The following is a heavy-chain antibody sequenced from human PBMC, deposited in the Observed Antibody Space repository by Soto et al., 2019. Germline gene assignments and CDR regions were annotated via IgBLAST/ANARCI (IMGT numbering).Heavy chain of an antibody. J-gene: IGHJ4*02. CDR2: ITDSGDFT. V-gene: IGHV3-23*01. Sequence: GGSLRLSCAASGFTFSSSAMNWARQAPGKGLEWVSAITDSGDFTYYADSVKGRFTISRDNSKNTLYLQMNSLRADDTALYYCAKDSVRFDNWGQGILVTDSS. CDR3: AKDSVRFDN. CDR1: GFTFSSSA.